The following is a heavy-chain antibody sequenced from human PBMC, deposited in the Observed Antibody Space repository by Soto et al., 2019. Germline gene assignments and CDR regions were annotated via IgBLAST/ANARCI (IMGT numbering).Heavy chain of an antibody. D-gene: IGHD2-8*01. V-gene: IGHV1-2*04. CDR2: INHKSGGK. CDR1: GYSFTDYH. CDR3: ARGHSTDWSNGVCSFFYNHEMDV. Sequence: QVQLVQSGAEVKKPGASVRVSCKASGYSFTDYHIHWVRQAPGQGLEWLGRINHKSGGKSTAQKFQGWVTMTMDRSISTVYMELTRLRSDDTAVYFCARGHSTDWSNGVCSFFYNHEMDVWGQGTTVTVSS. J-gene: IGHJ6*02.